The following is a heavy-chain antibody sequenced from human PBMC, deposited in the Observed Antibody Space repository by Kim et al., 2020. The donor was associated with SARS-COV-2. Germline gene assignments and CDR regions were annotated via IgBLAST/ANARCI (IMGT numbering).Heavy chain of an antibody. CDR1: GGSFSGYY. CDR3: ARRGYYYYGMDV. Sequence: SETLSLTCAVYGGSFSGYYWSWIRQPPGKGLEWIGEINHSGSTNYNPSLKSRVTISVDTSKNQFSLKLSSVTAADTAVYYCARRGYYYYGMDVWGQGTTVTVS. V-gene: IGHV4-34*01. CDR2: INHSGST. J-gene: IGHJ6*02.